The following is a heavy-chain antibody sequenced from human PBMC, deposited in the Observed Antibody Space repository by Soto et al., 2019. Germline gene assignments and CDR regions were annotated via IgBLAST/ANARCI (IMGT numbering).Heavy chain of an antibody. V-gene: IGHV1-46*01. CDR3: ARVSGGSYYPYYYYGMDV. D-gene: IGHD1-26*01. J-gene: IGHJ6*02. CDR2: IDPRGGNT. CDR1: GYTFTSYY. Sequence: ASVKVSCKASGYTFTSYYMYWVRQAPGQGLEWMGIIDPRGGNTSYAQDFQGRVTMTGDTSTSTVYMELSSLRPEDTAVYYCARVSGGSYYPYYYYGMDVWGQGTTVTVSS.